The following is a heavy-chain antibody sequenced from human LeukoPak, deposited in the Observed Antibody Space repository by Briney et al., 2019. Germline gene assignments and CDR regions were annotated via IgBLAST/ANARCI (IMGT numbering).Heavy chain of an antibody. D-gene: IGHD3-22*01. Sequence: PGGSLRLSCAASGFTFSSYAMSWVRQAPGKGLEWVSAISGSGGSTYYADSVKGRFTISRDNSKNTLYLQMNSLRAEDTAVYYCAKGGIVVVVTPGYFQHWGQGTLVTVSS. CDR3: AKGGIVVVVTPGYFQH. V-gene: IGHV3-23*01. CDR1: GFTFSSYA. CDR2: ISGSGGST. J-gene: IGHJ1*01.